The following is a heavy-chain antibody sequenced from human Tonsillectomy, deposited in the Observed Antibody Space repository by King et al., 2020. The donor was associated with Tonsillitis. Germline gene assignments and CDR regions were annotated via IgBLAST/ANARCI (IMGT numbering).Heavy chain of an antibody. J-gene: IGHJ4*02. CDR2: ISYEGDTE. D-gene: IGHD6-13*01. V-gene: IGHV3-30*18. CDR1: GFTFSSFG. Sequence: QLVQSGGGVVQPGRSLRLSCAASGFTFSSFGMHWVRQTPDKGLEWVAVISYEGDTEFYADSVKSRFTISRDNSKNTLYLQMDSLRAEDTAVYYCAKSRPGSSWYGGDYWGQGTLVTVSS. CDR3: AKSRPGSSWYGGDY.